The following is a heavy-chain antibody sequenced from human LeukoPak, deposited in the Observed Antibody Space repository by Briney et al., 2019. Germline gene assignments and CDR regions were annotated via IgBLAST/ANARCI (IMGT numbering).Heavy chain of an antibody. J-gene: IGHJ4*02. CDR2: ISASGDST. D-gene: IGHD3-3*01. CDR1: GFAFSKYA. Sequence: TGGSLRLSCAASGFAFSKYAMSWVRQAPGKGLEWVSGISASGDSTRYAESVKGRFTISRDNSKNTLYLLMNSLRAEDTAVYYCANGNGQRFLEWLHETYFDYWGQGTLVSVSS. CDR3: ANGNGQRFLEWLHETYFDY. V-gene: IGHV3-23*01.